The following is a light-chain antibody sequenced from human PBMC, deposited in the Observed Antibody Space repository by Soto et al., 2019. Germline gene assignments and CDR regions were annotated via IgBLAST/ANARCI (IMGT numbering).Light chain of an antibody. J-gene: IGKJ3*01. CDR3: QQYYSYPLP. Sequence: AIRMTQSPSSFSASTGDRVTITCRASQGISSYLAWYQQKPGKAPKLLIYAASTLQSGVPSRFSGSGSGTDFTLTIRCLQSEDFATYYCQQYYSYPLPFGPGTKVDIK. CDR1: QGISSY. V-gene: IGKV1-8*01. CDR2: AAS.